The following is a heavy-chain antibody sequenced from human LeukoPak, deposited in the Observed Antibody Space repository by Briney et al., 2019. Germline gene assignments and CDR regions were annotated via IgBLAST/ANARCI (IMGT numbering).Heavy chain of an antibody. Sequence: GGSLRLSCAASGFTVSSNYMSWVRQAPGKGLEWVSVIYSGGSTYYADSVKGRFTISRDNSKNTLYLQMNSLRAEDTAVYYCARAPYGPWYFDLWGRGTLVTVSS. D-gene: IGHD4-17*01. J-gene: IGHJ2*01. CDR3: ARAPYGPWYFDL. CDR2: IYSGGST. V-gene: IGHV3-53*01. CDR1: GFTVSSNY.